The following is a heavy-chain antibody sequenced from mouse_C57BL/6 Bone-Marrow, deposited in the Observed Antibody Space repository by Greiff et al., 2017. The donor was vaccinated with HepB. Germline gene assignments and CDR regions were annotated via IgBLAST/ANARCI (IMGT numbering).Heavy chain of an antibody. CDR1: GYTFTSYW. Sequence: QVQLQQPGAELVRPGTSVKLSCKASGYTFTSYWMHWVKQRPGQGLEWIGVIDPSDSYTNYNQKFKGKATLTVDTSSSTAYMQLSRLTSEDSAVYYCARCYYEYDRGFAYCGQGTLVTVSA. CDR2: IDPSDSYT. J-gene: IGHJ3*01. V-gene: IGHV1-59*01. CDR3: ARCYYEYDRGFAY. D-gene: IGHD2-4*01.